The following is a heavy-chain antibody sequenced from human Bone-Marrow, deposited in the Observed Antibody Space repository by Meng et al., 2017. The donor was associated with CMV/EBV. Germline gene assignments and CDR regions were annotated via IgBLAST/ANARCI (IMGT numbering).Heavy chain of an antibody. CDR3: ARGINGYSGYDWSDP. D-gene: IGHD5-12*01. CDR1: GYTYTSYD. V-gene: IGHV1-8*03. CDR2: MNPNSGNT. Sequence: ASVKDSCKASGYTYTSYDINWVRQATGQGLEWMGWMNPNSGNTGYAQKFQGRVTITRNTSISTAYMELSSLRSEDTAVYDCARGINGYSGYDWSDPWGQGTLVTVAS. J-gene: IGHJ5*02.